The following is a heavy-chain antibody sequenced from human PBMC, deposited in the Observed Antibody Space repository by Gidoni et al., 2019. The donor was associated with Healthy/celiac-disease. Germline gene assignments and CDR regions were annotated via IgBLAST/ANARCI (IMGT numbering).Heavy chain of an antibody. CDR1: GLTVSSNY. Sequence: EVQLVAYGGGLVQPGGSLRLSCAASGLTVSSNYMSWVRQAPGRGLGWVSVIYSGGSTYYADSVKGRFTISRDNSKNTLYLQMNSLRAEDTAVYYCARTSSGYYLAPFDYWGQGTLVTVSS. CDR3: ARTSSGYYLAPFDY. J-gene: IGHJ4*02. V-gene: IGHV3-66*02. D-gene: IGHD3-22*01. CDR2: IYSGGST.